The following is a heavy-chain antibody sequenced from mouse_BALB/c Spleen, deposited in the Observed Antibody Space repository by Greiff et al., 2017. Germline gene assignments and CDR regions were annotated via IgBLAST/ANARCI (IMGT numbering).Heavy chain of an antibody. J-gene: IGHJ4*01. CDR3: ARGGDYGSFYAMDY. V-gene: IGHV1-9*01. CDR1: GYTFSSYW. CDR2: ILPGSGST. Sequence: QVQLQQSGAELMKPGASVKISCKATGYTFSSYWIEWVKQRPGHGLEWIGEILPGSGSTNYNEKFKGKATFTADTSSNTAYMQLSSLTSEDAAVYYGARGGDYGSFYAMDYWGQGTSVTVSS. D-gene: IGHD1-1*01.